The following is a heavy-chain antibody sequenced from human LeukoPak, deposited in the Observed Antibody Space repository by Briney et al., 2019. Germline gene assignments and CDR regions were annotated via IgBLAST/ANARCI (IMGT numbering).Heavy chain of an antibody. Sequence: PSETLSLTCTVSGGSISSSSYYWGWIRQPPGKGLEWIGSIFYNGSTYYNPSLKSRVTFSVDTSKNQFSLKLSSVTAADTAVYYCARHAIHDYGDRNCFDPWGQGTLVTVSS. D-gene: IGHD4-17*01. CDR2: IFYNGST. CDR1: GGSISSSSYY. J-gene: IGHJ5*02. V-gene: IGHV4-39*01. CDR3: ARHAIHDYGDRNCFDP.